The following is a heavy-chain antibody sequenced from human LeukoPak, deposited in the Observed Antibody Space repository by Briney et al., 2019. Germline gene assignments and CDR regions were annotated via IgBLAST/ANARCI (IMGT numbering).Heavy chain of an antibody. D-gene: IGHD3-22*01. CDR1: GYTFTSYD. J-gene: IGHJ6*02. V-gene: IGHV1-8*01. CDR3: ARQTMIVVAITGGYYYGMDV. Sequence: ASVKVSCKASGYTFTSYDINWVRQATGQGLEWMGWMNPNSGNTGYAQKFQGRVTMTRNTSISTAYMELSSLRSEDTAVYYCARQTMIVVAITGGYYYGMDVWGQGTTVTVSS. CDR2: MNPNSGNT.